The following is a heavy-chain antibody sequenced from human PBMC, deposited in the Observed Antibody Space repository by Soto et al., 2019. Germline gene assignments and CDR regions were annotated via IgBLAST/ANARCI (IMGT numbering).Heavy chain of an antibody. Sequence: QMQLVESGGGVVQPGRSRRLSCAASGFTFRSYGIHWFRQAPGKGLEWVALIWFDGSKKYYVDSVKGRFAVSRDNSKNTLYLQMNSLRVEDTAVYYCARDRLVPYGYGMDVWGQGTTVTVSS. CDR1: GFTFRSYG. CDR3: ARDRLVPYGYGMDV. CDR2: IWFDGSKK. J-gene: IGHJ6*02. V-gene: IGHV3-33*01. D-gene: IGHD2-2*01.